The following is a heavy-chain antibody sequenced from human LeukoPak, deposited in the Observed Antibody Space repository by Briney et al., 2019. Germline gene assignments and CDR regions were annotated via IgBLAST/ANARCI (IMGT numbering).Heavy chain of an antibody. CDR1: GFTFSSYE. Sequence: PGGSLRLSCAASGFTFSSYEMNWVRQAPGKGLEWVSYISSSGSTIYYADSVKGRFTISRDNAKNSLYLQMNSLRAEDTAVYYCARVPHYYDSSCLDYWGQGTLVTVSS. J-gene: IGHJ4*02. V-gene: IGHV3-48*03. D-gene: IGHD3-22*01. CDR2: ISSSGSTI. CDR3: ARVPHYYDSSCLDY.